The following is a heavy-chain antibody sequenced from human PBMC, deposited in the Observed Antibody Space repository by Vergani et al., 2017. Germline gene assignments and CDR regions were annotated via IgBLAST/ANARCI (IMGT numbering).Heavy chain of an antibody. Sequence: QVQLVESGGGVVQPGGSLRLSCAASGDTFNSYGMHWVRQAPGKGLEWVASIRSDESRRYYGDSMAGPFTISRDNSKNTLYLQMKSLRPEDTAVYYCAKEGGGYCSGGACYPEYWGQGTLVIVSS. CDR2: IRSDESRR. CDR3: AKEGGGYCSGGACYPEY. J-gene: IGHJ4*02. V-gene: IGHV3-30*02. D-gene: IGHD2-15*01. CDR1: GDTFNSYG.